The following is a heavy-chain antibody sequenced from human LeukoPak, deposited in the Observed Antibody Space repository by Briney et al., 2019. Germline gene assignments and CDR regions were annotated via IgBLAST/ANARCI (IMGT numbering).Heavy chain of an antibody. V-gene: IGHV4-34*01. J-gene: IGHJ2*01. CDR2: INHSGST. CDR3: ARKKRGRLLWLPGFDL. Sequence: PSETLSLTCAVYGGSFSGYYWRWLRQPPGKGLEWIGEINHSGSTNYNPSLKSRVTISVDTSKNQFSLKLSSVTAADTAVYYCARKKRGRLLWLPGFDLWGRGTLVTVSS. D-gene: IGHD3-10*01. CDR1: GGSFSGYY.